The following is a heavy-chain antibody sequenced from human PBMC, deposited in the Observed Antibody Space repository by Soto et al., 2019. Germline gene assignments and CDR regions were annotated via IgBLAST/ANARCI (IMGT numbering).Heavy chain of an antibody. CDR1: GFTFSSYG. CDR2: IWYDGSNK. V-gene: IGHV3-33*01. D-gene: IGHD5-18*01. J-gene: IGHJ4*02. CDR3: ARTARYSPYYFDY. Sequence: QVQMVESGGGVVQPGRSLRLSCVASGFTFSSYGMHWVRQAPGKGLEWVAVIWYDGSNKYYADSVKGRFTISRDNSKNTLYLQMNSLRAEDTAVYYCARTARYSPYYFDYWGQGTLVTVSS.